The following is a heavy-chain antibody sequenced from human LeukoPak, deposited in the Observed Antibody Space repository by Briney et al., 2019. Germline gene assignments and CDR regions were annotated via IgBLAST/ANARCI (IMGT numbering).Heavy chain of an antibody. CDR1: GFTFSSYS. CDR2: ISSSSSYI. Sequence: GGSLRLSCAASGFTFSSYSMNWVRQAPGKGLEWVSSISSSSSYIYYADSVKGRFTISRDNAKNSLYLQMNSLRAEDTAVYYCAMTEGSYDILTGYYPEYFQHWGQGTLVTVSS. CDR3: AMTEGSYDILTGYYPEYFQH. J-gene: IGHJ1*01. D-gene: IGHD3-9*01. V-gene: IGHV3-21*01.